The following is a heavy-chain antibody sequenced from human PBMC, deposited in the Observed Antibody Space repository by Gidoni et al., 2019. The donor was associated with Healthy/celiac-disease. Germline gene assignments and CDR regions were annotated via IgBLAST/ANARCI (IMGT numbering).Heavy chain of an antibody. CDR3: TSTNWGWYYYYGMDV. CDR2: IKSKTDGGTT. V-gene: IGHV3-15*01. D-gene: IGHD7-27*01. CDR1: GFTFSNAW. J-gene: IGHJ6*02. Sequence: EVQLVESGGGLVKPGGSLRLSCAASGFTFSNAWMSWVRQAPGKGLEWVGRIKSKTDGGTTDYAAPVKGRFTISRDDSKNTLYLQMNSLKTEDTAVYYCTSTNWGWYYYYGMDVWGQGTTVTVSS.